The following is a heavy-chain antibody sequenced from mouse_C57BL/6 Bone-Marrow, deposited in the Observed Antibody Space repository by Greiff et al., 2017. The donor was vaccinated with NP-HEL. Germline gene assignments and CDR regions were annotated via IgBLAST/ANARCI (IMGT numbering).Heavy chain of an antibody. Sequence: DVKLQESGPGLAKPSQTLSLTCSVTGYSITSDYWNWLRKFPGNKLEYMGYISYSGSTYYNPSLKSRISITRDTSKNQYYLQLNSVTTEDTATYYCARATVVATDYAMDYWGQGTSVTVSS. J-gene: IGHJ4*01. CDR1: GYSITSDY. D-gene: IGHD1-1*01. CDR2: ISYSGST. CDR3: ARATVVATDYAMDY. V-gene: IGHV3-8*01.